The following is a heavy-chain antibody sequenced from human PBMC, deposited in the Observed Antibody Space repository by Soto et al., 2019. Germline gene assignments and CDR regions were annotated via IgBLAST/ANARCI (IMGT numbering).Heavy chain of an antibody. Sequence: SETLSLTCTVSGGSISSAGYYWTWIRQHPGKGLEWIGYIYYSGSTYYNPSLKSRVTISVDTSKNQFSLKLTSVTAADTAVYYCARATFYYGSGSRFFDSWGQGTLVTVSS. J-gene: IGHJ4*02. CDR2: IYYSGST. V-gene: IGHV4-31*03. CDR3: ARATFYYGSGSRFFDS. CDR1: GGSISSAGYY. D-gene: IGHD3-10*01.